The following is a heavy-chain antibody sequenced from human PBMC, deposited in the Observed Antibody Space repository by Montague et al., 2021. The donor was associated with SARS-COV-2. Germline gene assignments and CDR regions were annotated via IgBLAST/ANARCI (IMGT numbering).Heavy chain of an antibody. CDR3: ARHWGIAAAGN. CDR2: INYSGTT. D-gene: IGHD6-13*01. V-gene: IGHV4-39*01. CDR1: GGSITDRTYY. Sequence: SETLSLTCSVSGGSITDRTYYWGCIRQSPGKGLEWIGAINYSGTTHYNPSLKSRVTISLDTAKNQFSLKMTSVTAVDTAVYYCARHWGIAAAGNWGQGTLVTVSS. J-gene: IGHJ4*02.